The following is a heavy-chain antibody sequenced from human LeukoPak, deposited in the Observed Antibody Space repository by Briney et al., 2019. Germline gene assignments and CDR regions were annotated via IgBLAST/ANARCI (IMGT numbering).Heavy chain of an antibody. CDR3: AKDQRFALSNYDY. CDR1: GFTFSSYA. V-gene: IGHV3-23*01. Sequence: GGTLRLSCAASGFTFSSYAMSWVRQAPGKGLEWVSGISGSGGSTYYADSVKGRFTISRDNSNNTLYLQMTSLRAEDTAVYYCAKDQRFALSNYDYWGQGTLVTVSS. D-gene: IGHD2/OR15-2a*01. J-gene: IGHJ4*02. CDR2: ISGSGGST.